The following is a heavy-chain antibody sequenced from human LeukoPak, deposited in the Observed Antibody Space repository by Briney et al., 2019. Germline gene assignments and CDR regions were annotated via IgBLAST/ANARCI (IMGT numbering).Heavy chain of an antibody. J-gene: IGHJ4*02. CDR3: ARDSSSHGEFDY. CDR2: IYTSGST. V-gene: IGHV4-61*02. CDR1: GGSISSGSYY. Sequence: KPSETLSLTCTVSGGSISSGSYYWSWIRQPAGKGLEWIGRIYTSGSTNYNPSLKSRVTISVDTSKNQFSLKLSSVTAADTAVYYCARDSSSHGEFDYWGQGTLVTVSS. D-gene: IGHD6-13*01.